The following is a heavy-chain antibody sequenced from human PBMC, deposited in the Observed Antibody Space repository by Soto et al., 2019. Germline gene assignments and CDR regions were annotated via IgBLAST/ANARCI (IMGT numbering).Heavy chain of an antibody. D-gene: IGHD1-26*01. Sequence: EVQLVESGGDLVQPGGSLRLSCAASGFTFNNYWMHWVRQAPGKGLVWVSRINADGSITTYADSVKGRFTISRDNTKNTLYLQMHSLRAEDTAVYYCAKVATGSYNWFDPWGQGTLVTVSS. V-gene: IGHV3-74*01. J-gene: IGHJ5*02. CDR3: AKVATGSYNWFDP. CDR2: INADGSIT. CDR1: GFTFNNYW.